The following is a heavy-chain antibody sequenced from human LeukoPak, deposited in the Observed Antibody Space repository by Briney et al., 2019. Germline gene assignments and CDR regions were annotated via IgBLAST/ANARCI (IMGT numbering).Heavy chain of an antibody. V-gene: IGHV1-2*02. D-gene: IGHD3-3*01. CDR3: ARGELRFLEW. CDR1: GYTFTGYY. J-gene: IGHJ4*02. Sequence: GASVKVSCKASGYTFTGYYMHWVRQAPGQGLEWMGWINFNGAGTNYAQKFQGRVTMTRDTSISTAYMELNWLRSDDTAVYYCARGELRFLEWWGQGTLVTVSS. CDR2: INFNGAGT.